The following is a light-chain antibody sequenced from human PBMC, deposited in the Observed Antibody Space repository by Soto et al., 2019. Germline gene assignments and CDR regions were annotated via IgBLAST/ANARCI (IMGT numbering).Light chain of an antibody. CDR2: EGS. CDR3: CSYAGSSIL. J-gene: IGLJ7*01. Sequence: SVLAQPASVSGSPGQSITISCTGTSSDVGSNNLVSWYQQHPGKAPKLMIYEGSKRPSGVSNRFSGSKSGNTASLTISGLQAEDEADYYCCSYAGSSILFGGGTQLTVL. CDR1: SSDVGSNNL. V-gene: IGLV2-23*01.